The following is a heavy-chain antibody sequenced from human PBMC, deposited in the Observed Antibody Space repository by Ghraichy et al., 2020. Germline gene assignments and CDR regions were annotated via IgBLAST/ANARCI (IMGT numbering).Heavy chain of an antibody. CDR3: ARSKGYYQLHEYPFDY. Sequence: GGSLRLSCAASGFTFSSYAMSWVRQAPGKGLEWVSAISGSGGSTYYADSVKGRFTISRDNSKNTLYLQMNSLRAEDTAVYYCARSKGYYQLHEYPFDYWGQGTLVTVSS. V-gene: IGHV3-23*01. D-gene: IGHD2-2*01. CDR2: ISGSGGST. CDR1: GFTFSSYA. J-gene: IGHJ4*02.